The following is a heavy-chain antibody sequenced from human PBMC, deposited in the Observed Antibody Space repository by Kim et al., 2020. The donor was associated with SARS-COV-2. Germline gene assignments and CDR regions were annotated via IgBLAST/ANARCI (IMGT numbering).Heavy chain of an antibody. CDR2: IYYSGST. V-gene: IGHV4-31*03. J-gene: IGHJ3*02. CDR3: ARADLNYDSFSMEWRRNAFDI. D-gene: IGHD3-22*01. Sequence: SETLSLTCTVSGGSISSGGYYWSWIRQHPGKGLEWIGYIYYSGSTYYNPSLKSRVTISVDTSKNQFSLKLSSVTAADTAVYYCARADLNYDSFSMEWRRNAFDIWGQGTMSPSLQ. CDR1: GGSISSGGYY.